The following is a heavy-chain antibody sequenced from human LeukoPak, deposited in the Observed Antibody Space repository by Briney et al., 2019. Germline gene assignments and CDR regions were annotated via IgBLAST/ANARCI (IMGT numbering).Heavy chain of an antibody. D-gene: IGHD3-3*01. Sequence: SETLSLTCTVSGGSISSYYWSWIRQPPGKGLEWIGYIYYSGSTNYNPSLKSRVTISVDTSKNQFSLKLSSVTAADTAVYYCASDTVFYDFWSGYYNMAAFDIWGQGTMVTVSS. CDR1: GGSISSYY. V-gene: IGHV4-59*08. CDR2: IYYSGST. J-gene: IGHJ3*02. CDR3: ASDTVFYDFWSGYYNMAAFDI.